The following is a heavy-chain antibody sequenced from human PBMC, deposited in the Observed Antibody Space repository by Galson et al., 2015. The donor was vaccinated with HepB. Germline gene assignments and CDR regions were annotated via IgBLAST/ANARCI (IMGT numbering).Heavy chain of an antibody. J-gene: IGHJ3*02. CDR1: GFTFSSYA. V-gene: IGHV3-23*01. Sequence: SLRLSCAASGFTFSSYAMTWVRQSSGKGLEWVSVISGSGGSTNYADSVKGRFTISRDNSKNTLYLQMNSLRPDDTAVYYCAKGPIAVPGDHAFDIWGQGTTVTVSS. CDR2: ISGSGGST. D-gene: IGHD6-19*01. CDR3: AKGPIAVPGDHAFDI.